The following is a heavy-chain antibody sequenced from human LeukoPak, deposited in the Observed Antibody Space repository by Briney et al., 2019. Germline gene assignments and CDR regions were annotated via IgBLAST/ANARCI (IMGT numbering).Heavy chain of an antibody. CDR1: GGSISSGSYY. CDR2: IYTSGST. Sequence: SETLSLTCTVSGGSISSGSYYWSWIRQPAGKGLEWIGRIYTSGSTNYNPSLKSRVTISVDTSKNQFSLKLSSVTAADTAVYYCARGGIHAFDIWGQGTMVTVSS. J-gene: IGHJ3*02. CDR3: ARGGIHAFDI. D-gene: IGHD6-13*01. V-gene: IGHV4-61*02.